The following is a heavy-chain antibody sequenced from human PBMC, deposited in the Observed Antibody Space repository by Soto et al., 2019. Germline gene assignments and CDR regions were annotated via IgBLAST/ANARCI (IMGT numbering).Heavy chain of an antibody. J-gene: IGHJ4*02. CDR2: ILDDGSDQ. Sequence: QVQLVESGGGVVQPGRSLRLSCAASGFTFSRYGMHWVRQAPGKGLEWVAVILDDGSDQNYADSVKGRFTISRDNSKNSLYLQMNSRRAEDTAVYYCARDDDYGANGFDYWGQGPLVTVSS. CDR1: GFTFSRYG. CDR3: ARDDDYGANGFDY. V-gene: IGHV3-33*01. D-gene: IGHD4-17*01.